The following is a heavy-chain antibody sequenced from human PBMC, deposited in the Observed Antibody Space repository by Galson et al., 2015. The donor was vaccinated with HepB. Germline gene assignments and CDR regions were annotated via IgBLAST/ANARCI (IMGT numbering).Heavy chain of an antibody. CDR2: THYSGTT. V-gene: IGHV4-61*08. J-gene: IGHJ5*02. CDR1: GGSISSGGYY. Sequence: ETLSLTCTVSGGSISSGGYYWSWIRQPPGKGLEWIGYTHYSGTTNYNPSLRSRVTISLDTSKNQFSLKMNSVTAADTAMYYCARGRDGHNTWGQGLLVTVSS. D-gene: IGHD5-24*01. CDR3: ARGRDGHNT.